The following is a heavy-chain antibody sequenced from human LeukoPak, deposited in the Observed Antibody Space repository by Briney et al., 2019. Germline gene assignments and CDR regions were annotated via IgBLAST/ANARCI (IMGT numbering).Heavy chain of an antibody. V-gene: IGHV3-9*03. CDR2: ISWNSGSI. Sequence: GGSLRLSCAASGFTFGDYAMHWVRQAPGKGLEWVSGISWNSGSIGYADSVKGRFTISRDNAKNSLYLQMNSLRAEDMALYYCAKGKDPQLANPFDFWGQGTLVTVPS. J-gene: IGHJ4*02. CDR3: AKGKDPQLANPFDF. D-gene: IGHD4/OR15-4a*01. CDR1: GFTFGDYA.